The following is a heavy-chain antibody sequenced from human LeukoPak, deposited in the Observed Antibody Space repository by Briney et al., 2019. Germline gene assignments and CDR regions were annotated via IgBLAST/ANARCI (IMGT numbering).Heavy chain of an antibody. CDR2: ISAYNGNT. D-gene: IGHD5-18*01. CDR1: GYTFTSYG. CDR3: ARVRGIIQLGQIRFDY. Sequence: ASAKVSCKASGYTFTSYGISWVRQAPGQGLEWMGWISAYNGNTNYAQKLQGRVTMTTDTSTSTAYMELRSLRSDDTAVYYCARVRGIIQLGQIRFDYWGQGTLVTVSS. J-gene: IGHJ4*02. V-gene: IGHV1-18*01.